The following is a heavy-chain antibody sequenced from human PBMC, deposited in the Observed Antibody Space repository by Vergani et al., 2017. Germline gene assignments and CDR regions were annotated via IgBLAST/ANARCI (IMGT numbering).Heavy chain of an antibody. D-gene: IGHD6-13*01. J-gene: IGHJ6*02. CDR3: ARDTTSRYSSSWYVGRGLRPYGMDV. CDR1: GYTFTSYG. V-gene: IGHV1-18*01. CDR2: ISAYNGNT. Sequence: QVQLVQSGAEVKKPGSSVKVSCKASGYTFTSYGISWVRQAPGQGLEWMGWISAYNGNTNYAQKLQGRVTMTTDTSTITAYMELSSLRSEDTAVYYGARDTTSRYSSSWYVGRGLRPYGMDVWGQGTTVTVSS.